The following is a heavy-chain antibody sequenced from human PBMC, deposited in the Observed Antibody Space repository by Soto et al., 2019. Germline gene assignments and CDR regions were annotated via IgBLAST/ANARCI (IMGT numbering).Heavy chain of an antibody. CDR1: GFTFSSYG. CDR3: AKASIGGGSAAAVLNWFDP. J-gene: IGHJ5*02. D-gene: IGHD6-13*01. CDR2: ISYDGSNK. V-gene: IGHV3-30*18. Sequence: QVQLVESGGGVVQPGRSLRLSCAASGFTFSSYGMHWVRQAPGKGLEWVAVISYDGSNKYYADSVKGRFTISRDNSKNTLYLQMNSLRAEDTAVYYCAKASIGGGSAAAVLNWFDPWGQGTLVTVSS.